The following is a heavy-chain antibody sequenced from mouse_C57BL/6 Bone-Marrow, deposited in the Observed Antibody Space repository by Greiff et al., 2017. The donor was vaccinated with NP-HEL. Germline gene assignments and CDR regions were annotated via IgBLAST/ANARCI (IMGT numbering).Heavy chain of an antibody. J-gene: IGHJ2*01. Sequence: VQLQQSGPVLVKPGASVKMSCKASGYTFTDYYMNWVKQSHGKSLEWIGVINPYNGGTSYNQKFKGKATLTVDKSSSTAYMELNSLTSEDSAVYYCASLYYYGSNDYWGQGTTLTVSS. CDR2: INPYNGGT. V-gene: IGHV1-19*01. CDR3: ASLYYYGSNDY. D-gene: IGHD1-1*01. CDR1: GYTFTDYY.